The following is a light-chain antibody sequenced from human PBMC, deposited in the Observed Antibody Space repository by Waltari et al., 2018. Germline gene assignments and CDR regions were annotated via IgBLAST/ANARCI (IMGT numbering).Light chain of an antibody. CDR2: GAS. CDR1: QRLSSSY. Sequence: EIVLTQSPGTLSLSPGVSATLSCRASQRLSSSYLAWYQQNPGQAPRLLIYGASSRATGIPDRFSGSGSGTDFTLTITSLEPEDFAGYSCQQYGSSPPTFGQGTKLEIK. J-gene: IGKJ2*01. V-gene: IGKV3-20*01. CDR3: QQYGSSPPT.